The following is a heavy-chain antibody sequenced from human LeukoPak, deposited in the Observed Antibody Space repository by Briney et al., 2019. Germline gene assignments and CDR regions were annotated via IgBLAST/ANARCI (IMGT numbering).Heavy chain of an antibody. CDR1: GFTFSNYS. CDR2: MSESGSST. V-gene: IGHV3-23*01. Sequence: GGSLRLSCAASGFTFSNYSMSWVRHASGKGLEWVAAMSESGSSTGYADSGKGRLTISRDNSKNTLSLHKNSLGAGDCGVYYCAKDLGLCDYWGQGTLVTVSS. J-gene: IGHJ4*02. D-gene: IGHD3/OR15-3a*01. CDR3: AKDLGLCDY.